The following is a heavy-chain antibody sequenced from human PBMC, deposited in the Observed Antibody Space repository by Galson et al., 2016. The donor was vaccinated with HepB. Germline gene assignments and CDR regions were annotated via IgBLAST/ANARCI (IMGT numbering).Heavy chain of an antibody. CDR2: VNHGAGT. CDR3: LRYNSRSSTGEWVDP. D-gene: IGHD6-6*01. Sequence: SETLSLTCVVHDGSFSGYYWTWIRQPPGKGLEWIGEVNHGAGTKYSPSLKSRVTISSDTSKNHFSLNLTSVTAADTAVYYCLRYNSRSSTGEWVDPWGQGTLVTVSS. CDR1: DGSFSGYY. J-gene: IGHJ5*02. V-gene: IGHV4-34*01.